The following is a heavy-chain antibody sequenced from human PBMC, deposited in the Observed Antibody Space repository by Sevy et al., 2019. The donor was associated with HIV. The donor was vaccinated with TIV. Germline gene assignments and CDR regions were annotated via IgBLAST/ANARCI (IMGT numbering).Heavy chain of an antibody. Sequence: SETLSLTCAVYSGSFSAYYWSWIRQPPGKGLEWIGEINHSGSTNYNPSLKSRVTISLQTSKNQVSLKLTSVTAADTAVYYCARGVTVTTVPYYFDYWGQGTLVTVSS. V-gene: IGHV4-34*01. CDR3: ARGVTVTTVPYYFDY. CDR2: INHSGST. J-gene: IGHJ4*02. D-gene: IGHD4-4*01. CDR1: SGSFSAYY.